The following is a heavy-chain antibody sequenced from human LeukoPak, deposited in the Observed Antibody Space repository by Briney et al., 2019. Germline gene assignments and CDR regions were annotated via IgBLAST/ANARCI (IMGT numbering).Heavy chain of an antibody. CDR1: GFTFSSYA. CDR3: AKWPEGATPKFHH. V-gene: IGHV3-23*01. CDR2: ISASGHAT. D-gene: IGHD1-26*01. J-gene: IGHJ4*02. Sequence: GGSLRLSCAASGFTFSSYARSWVRQAPGKGLESPGKVLEWVSTISASGHATYYPDSVRGRFTISRDNSKSTLHLQMDSMRAEDSALYYCAKWPEGATPKFHHWGQGTLVTVSS.